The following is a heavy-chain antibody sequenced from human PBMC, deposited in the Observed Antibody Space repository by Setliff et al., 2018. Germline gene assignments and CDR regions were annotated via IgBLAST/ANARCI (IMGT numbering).Heavy chain of an antibody. V-gene: IGHV4-59*01. CDR2: VXXXXXA. J-gene: IGHJ4*02. D-gene: IGHD5-12*01. Sequence: PSETLSLTCTVSDGSLSTYYWSWIRQPPGKGLEFIGYVXXXXXAXYXXXLRSRLTISVDTSKNQFSLKLRSVTAADTAVYYCARGGTFRYFDFWGQGAPVTVSS. CDR3: ARGGTFRYFDF. CDR1: DGSLSTYY.